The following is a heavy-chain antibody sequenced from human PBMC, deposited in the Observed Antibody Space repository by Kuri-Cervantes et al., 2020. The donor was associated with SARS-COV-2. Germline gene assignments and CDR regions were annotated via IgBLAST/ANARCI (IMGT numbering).Heavy chain of an antibody. V-gene: IGHV1-18*04. D-gene: IGHD2-21*01. CDR1: GYTFTSSG. CDR2: VSGYNGHT. J-gene: IGHJ4*02. Sequence: ASVKVSCKASGYTFTSSGISWVRQAPGQGLEWMGWVSGYNGHTNYAQKLQGRVTMTTDTSTTTAYMELRSLRSDDTAVFYCVRDGYGDYVDYWGQGTLVIVSS. CDR3: VRDGYGDYVDY.